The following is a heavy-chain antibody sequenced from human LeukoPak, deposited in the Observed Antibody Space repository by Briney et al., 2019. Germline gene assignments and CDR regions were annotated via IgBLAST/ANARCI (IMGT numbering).Heavy chain of an antibody. Sequence: PGGSLKLSCAASGFTFSGSAMHWVRQAPGKGLEWLAVMSYDGSNKYYADSVKGRFTISRDNSKNTLDLQMNSLRAEDTAVYYCARDHEMITFGGIIGYWGQGTLVTVSS. V-gene: IGHV3-30*04. CDR1: GFTFSGSA. CDR3: ARDHEMITFGGIIGY. CDR2: MSYDGSNK. D-gene: IGHD3-16*02. J-gene: IGHJ4*02.